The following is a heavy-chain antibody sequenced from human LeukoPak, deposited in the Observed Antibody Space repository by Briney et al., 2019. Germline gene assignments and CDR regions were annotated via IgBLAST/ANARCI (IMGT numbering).Heavy chain of an antibody. V-gene: IGHV3-21*01. CDR3: ARDPRPIYYYYYMDV. Sequence: PGGSLRLSCAASGFTFSSYSMNWVRQAPGKGLEWVSSISSSSSYIYYADSVKGRFTISRDNAKNSLYLQMNSLRAEDTAVYYCARDPRPIYYYYYMDVWGKGTTVTVSS. CDR2: ISSSSSYI. J-gene: IGHJ6*03. CDR1: GFTFSSYS.